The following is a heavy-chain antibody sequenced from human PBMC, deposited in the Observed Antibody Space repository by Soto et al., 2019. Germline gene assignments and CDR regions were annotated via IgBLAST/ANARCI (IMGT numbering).Heavy chain of an antibody. D-gene: IGHD2-15*01. CDR2: IYHSGST. CDR3: ARTLVAATHHDAFDI. V-gene: IGHV4-4*02. CDR1: SGSISSSNW. J-gene: IGHJ3*02. Sequence: QVQLQESGPGLVKPSGTLSLTCAVSSGSISSSNWWSWVRQPPGKGLEWIGEIYHSGSTNYNPSLKSRCTISVDKSKNQFSLKLSSVTAADTAAYYCARTLVAATHHDAFDIWGQGTMVTVSS.